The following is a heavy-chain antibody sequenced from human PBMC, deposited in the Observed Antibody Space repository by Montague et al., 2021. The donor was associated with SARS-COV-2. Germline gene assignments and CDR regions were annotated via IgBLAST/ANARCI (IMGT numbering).Heavy chain of an antibody. CDR3: ARDPDSGSYSSDAFDI. CDR2: ISYDGSNK. J-gene: IGHJ3*02. CDR1: GFTFSSYA. V-gene: IGHV3-30-3*01. D-gene: IGHD1-26*01. Sequence: FLRLSCAASGFTFSSYAMHWVRQAPGKGLEWVAVISYDGSNKYYADSVKGRFTISRDSSKNTLYLQMNSLRAEDTAAYYCARDPDSGSYSSDAFDIWGQGTMVTVSS.